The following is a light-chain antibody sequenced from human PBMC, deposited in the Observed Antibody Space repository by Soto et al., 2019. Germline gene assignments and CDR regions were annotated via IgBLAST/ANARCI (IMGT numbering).Light chain of an antibody. CDR3: QQYGSSPWT. J-gene: IGKJ1*01. Sequence: ESVLTQSPSSLSLSPGERATLSCRVSQSVSSSYLAWYQQKPGQAPRLLIYGASSRATGIPDRFSGSGSGTDFTLTISRLEPEDFAVYYCQQYGSSPWTFGQGTKVDIK. CDR2: GAS. CDR1: QSVSSSY. V-gene: IGKV3-20*01.